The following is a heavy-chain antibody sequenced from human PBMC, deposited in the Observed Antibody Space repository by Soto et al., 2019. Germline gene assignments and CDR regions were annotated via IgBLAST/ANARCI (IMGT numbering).Heavy chain of an antibody. CDR1: GFTFSSYG. J-gene: IGHJ3*02. V-gene: IGHV3-30*18. CDR2: ISYDGSNK. CDR3: AKDEAIVVVGDAFDI. Sequence: GRSLRLSCAASGFTFSSYGMHWVRQAPGKGLEWVAVISYDGSNKYYADSVKGRFTISRDNSKNTLYLQMNSLRAEDTAVYYCAKDEAIVVVGDAFDIWGQGTMVTVSS. D-gene: IGHD3-22*01.